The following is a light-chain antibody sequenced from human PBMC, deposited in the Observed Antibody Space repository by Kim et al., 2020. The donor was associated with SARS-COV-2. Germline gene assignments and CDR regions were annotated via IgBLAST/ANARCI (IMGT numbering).Light chain of an antibody. Sequence: DIQMTQSPSSVSASVGDTVTITCRASQGVSRWVAWYQAKPGKAPKSLIYDASSLQTGVPARFGGSGSGTDFTLTISSLQPEDFATYCCQQYSNYPLTFGGGTKVDIK. CDR1: QGVSRW. CDR2: DAS. J-gene: IGKJ4*01. CDR3: QQYSNYPLT. V-gene: IGKV1D-16*01.